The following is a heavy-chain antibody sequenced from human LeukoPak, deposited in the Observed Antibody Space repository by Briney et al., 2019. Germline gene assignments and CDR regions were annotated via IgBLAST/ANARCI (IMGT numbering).Heavy chain of an antibody. D-gene: IGHD6-6*01. CDR2: IYHSGST. J-gene: IGHJ6*02. V-gene: IGHV4-30-2*01. CDR1: GGSISSGGYS. CDR3: ARASSSFYGMDV. Sequence: SETLSLTCAVSGGSISSGGYSWSWIRQPPGTGLEWIGYIYHSGSTYYNPSLKSRVTISVDRPKNQFSLKLSSVTAADTAVYYCARASSSFYGMDVWGQGTTVTVSS.